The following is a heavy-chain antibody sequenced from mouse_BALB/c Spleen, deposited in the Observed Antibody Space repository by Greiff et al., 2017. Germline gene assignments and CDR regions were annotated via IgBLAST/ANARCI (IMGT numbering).Heavy chain of an antibody. J-gene: IGHJ2*01. D-gene: IGHD2-3*01. CDR3: ARGGDDGYYKEDFDY. CDR1: GFTFSSYA. V-gene: IGHV5-6-5*01. Sequence: EVQRVESGGGLVKPGGSLKLSCAASGFTFSSYAMSWVRQTPEKRLEWVASISSGGSTYYPDSVKGRFTISRDNARNILYLQMSSLRSEDTAMYYCARGGDDGYYKEDFDYWGQGTTLTVSS. CDR2: ISSGGST.